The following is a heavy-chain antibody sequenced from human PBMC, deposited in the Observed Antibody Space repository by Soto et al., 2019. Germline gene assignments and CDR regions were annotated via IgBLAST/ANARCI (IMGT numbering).Heavy chain of an antibody. Sequence: PSETLSLTCTVSGGSISSYYWSWIRQPPGKGLEWIGYIYYSGSTNYNPSLKSRVTISVDTSKNQFSLKLSSVTAADTAVYYCARGGPPRRAAGGYYDFWSVFLAWGQGTLVTVSS. CDR1: GGSISSYY. CDR2: IYYSGST. CDR3: ARGGPPRRAAGGYYDFWSVFLA. D-gene: IGHD3-3*01. J-gene: IGHJ5*02. V-gene: IGHV4-59*01.